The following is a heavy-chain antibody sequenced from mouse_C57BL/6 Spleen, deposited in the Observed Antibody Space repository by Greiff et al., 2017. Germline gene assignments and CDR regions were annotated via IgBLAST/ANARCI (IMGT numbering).Heavy chain of an antibody. J-gene: IGHJ2*01. CDR2: INPNNGGT. Sequence: EVQLQQSGPELVKPGASVKISCKASGYTFTDYYMNWVKQSHGKSIEWIGDINPNNGGTSYNQKFKGKATLTVDKSSSTAYMELRSLTSEDSAVYYCARGEGSYFDYWGQSTTLTVSS. CDR1: GYTFTDYY. CDR3: ARGEGSYFDY. V-gene: IGHV1-26*01.